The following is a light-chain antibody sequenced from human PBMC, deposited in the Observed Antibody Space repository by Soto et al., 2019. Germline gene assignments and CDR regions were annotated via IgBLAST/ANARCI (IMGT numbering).Light chain of an antibody. CDR3: AVWDDSLKGGI. J-gene: IGLJ2*01. CDR2: SDD. V-gene: IGLV1-44*01. CDR1: NSNVGTNP. Sequence: QSMLTQPPSASVTPGQRVIISCSGSNSNVGTNPVDWYRQLPGTAPRLLIHSDDQRPSGVPDRFSGSRSGTSAALAISGPQSEDEADYYCAVWDDSLKGGIFGGGTKLTVL.